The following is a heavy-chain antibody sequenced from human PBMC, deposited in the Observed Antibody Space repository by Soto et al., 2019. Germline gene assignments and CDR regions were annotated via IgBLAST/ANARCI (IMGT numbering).Heavy chain of an antibody. V-gene: IGHV3-30*18. CDR3: AKALSEWIPTYCFDS. J-gene: IGHJ4*02. CDR1: GFSFSKYG. CDR2: ITYDGSNK. D-gene: IGHD3-3*01. Sequence: QVQLVESGGGVVQPGTSLRLSCAASGFSFSKYGIHWVRQAPGKGLEWVAIITYDGSNKYYLDSVKGRFTISRDNSRNTAFHQMDSLTAEDTATYYCAKALSEWIPTYCFDSWGQGARVTVTS.